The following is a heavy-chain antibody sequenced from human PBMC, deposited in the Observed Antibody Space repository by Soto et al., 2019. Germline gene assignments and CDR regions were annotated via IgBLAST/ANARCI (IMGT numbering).Heavy chain of an antibody. CDR3: ARGEQYSGRIFDY. CDR2: TYYRSKWYY. J-gene: IGHJ4*01. Sequence: QVQLQQSGPGLVKPSQTLSLTCAITGDSVSSNSAGWSWVRQSPSRGLEWLGRTYYRSKWYYEYAVTVRRRITINPDTPKNQYSLQLNSVTPEDTAVYFCARGEQYSGRIFDYWGQGTLVTVPS. V-gene: IGHV6-1*01. CDR1: GDSVSSNSAG. D-gene: IGHD1-26*01.